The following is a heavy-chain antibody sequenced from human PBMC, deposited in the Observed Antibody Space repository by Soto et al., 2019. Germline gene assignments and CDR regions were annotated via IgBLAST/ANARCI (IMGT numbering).Heavy chain of an antibody. V-gene: IGHV3-30*18. CDR2: TSFDGSSG. J-gene: IGHJ4*02. CDR3: EKSPPAVAGYFDY. CDR1: GFTFSSSG. Sequence: QVQLVESGGGVVQPGRSLRLSCAASGFTFSSSGMHWVRQAPGKGLEWVAVTSFDGSSGYYADSVRGRFTSSRDNSNNTLYLQMDSLRAEDTAVYYWEKSPPAVAGYFDYWGQGTLVTVSS. D-gene: IGHD6-19*01.